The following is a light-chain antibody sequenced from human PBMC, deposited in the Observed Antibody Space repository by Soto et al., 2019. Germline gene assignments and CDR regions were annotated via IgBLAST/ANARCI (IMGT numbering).Light chain of an antibody. CDR1: QSVTSSY. Sequence: ETVLTQSPGTLSLSPGERATLSCRASQSVTSSYLAWYQQKPGQAPRLLIYGASSRATGIPDRFSGSGSGTDFTLTISRLEPEDFAVYYCHQSGISPLTFGPGTRVDVK. J-gene: IGKJ3*01. CDR3: HQSGISPLT. V-gene: IGKV3-20*01. CDR2: GAS.